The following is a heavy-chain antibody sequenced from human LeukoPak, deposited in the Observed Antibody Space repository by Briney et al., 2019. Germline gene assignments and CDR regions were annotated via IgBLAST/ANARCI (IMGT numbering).Heavy chain of an antibody. CDR2: IYSGGST. J-gene: IGHJ3*02. CDR1: GFTVSSNY. V-gene: IGHV3-66*01. D-gene: IGHD2-21*01. CDR3: ARGGAILGPRNAFDI. Sequence: GGSLRLSCAASGFTVSSNYMSWVRQAPGKGLEWVSVIYSGGSTYYADSVKGRFTISRDNSKNTLYLQMNSLRAEDTAVYYCARGGAILGPRNAFDIWGQGTMVTVSS.